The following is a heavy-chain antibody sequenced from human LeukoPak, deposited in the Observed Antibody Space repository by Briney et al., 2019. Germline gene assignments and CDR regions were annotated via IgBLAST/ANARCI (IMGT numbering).Heavy chain of an antibody. D-gene: IGHD6-13*01. Sequence: ASVKVSCKASGYTFTSYAMNWVRQAPGQGLEWMGWINPNSGGTNYAQKFQGRVTMTRDTSISTAYMELSRLRSDDTAVYYCARADSIAAAGSHYWGQGTLVTVSS. V-gene: IGHV1-2*02. CDR2: INPNSGGT. CDR1: GYTFTSYA. CDR3: ARADSIAAAGSHY. J-gene: IGHJ4*02.